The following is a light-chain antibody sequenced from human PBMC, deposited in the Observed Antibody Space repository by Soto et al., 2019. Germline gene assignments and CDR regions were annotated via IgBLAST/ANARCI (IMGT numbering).Light chain of an antibody. CDR2: EVS. CDR1: SSDVGGYNY. J-gene: IGLJ2*01. CDR3: CSYAGSITFT. V-gene: IGLV2-23*02. Sequence: QSALTQPASVSGSPGQSITISCTGTSSDVGGYNYVSWYQQHPGKAPKLMIYEVSNRPSGVSNRFSGSKSGNTASLTISGLQAEDEATYYCCSYAGSITFTFGGGTQLTVL.